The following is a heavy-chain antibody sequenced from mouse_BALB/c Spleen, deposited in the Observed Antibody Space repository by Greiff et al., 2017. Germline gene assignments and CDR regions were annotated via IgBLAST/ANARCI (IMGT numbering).Heavy chain of an antibody. CDR1: GYTFTSYY. CDR2: INPSNGGT. D-gene: IGHD1-1*01. J-gene: IGHJ2*01. V-gene: IGHV1S81*02. CDR3: TRGGTTVVAGYYFDY. Sequence: QVQLQQSGAELVKPGASVKLSCKASGYTFTSYYMYWVKQRPGQGLEWIGEINPSNGGTNFNEKFKSKATLTVDKSSSTAYMQLSSLTSEDSAVYYCTRGGTTVVAGYYFDYWGQGTTLTGSS.